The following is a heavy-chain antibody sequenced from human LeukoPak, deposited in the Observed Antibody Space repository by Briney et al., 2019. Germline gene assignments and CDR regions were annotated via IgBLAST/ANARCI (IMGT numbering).Heavy chain of an antibody. CDR3: TRDGGDSTKTAFDM. D-gene: IGHD2/OR15-2a*01. Sequence: GGSLRLSCAASGFTFSDYILDWVRQAPGKGLEWVGRIRRGTNNYTTEYAASVKGRFITSRDDSKNSLYLHMNSLKTEDTAVYHCTRDGGDSTKTAFDMWGQGTMVTVSS. CDR2: IRRGTNNYTT. J-gene: IGHJ3*02. V-gene: IGHV3-72*01. CDR1: GFTFSDYI.